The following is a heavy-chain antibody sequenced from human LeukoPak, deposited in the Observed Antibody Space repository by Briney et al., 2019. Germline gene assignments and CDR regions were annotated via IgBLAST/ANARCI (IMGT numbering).Heavy chain of an antibody. D-gene: IGHD3-3*01. V-gene: IGHV3-13*01. Sequence: GGSLRPSCAASGFTVNFYDMHWVRQAPGEGLEWVSSIGIAGDTHYPDSVKGRFTISRENAKNSFYLQMNPLGAGDTAVYYCARSPPDYAFWRGYYFDDWGQGTLVTVSS. CDR3: ARSPPDYAFWRGYYFDD. J-gene: IGHJ4*02. CDR1: GFTVNFYD. CDR2: IGIAGDT.